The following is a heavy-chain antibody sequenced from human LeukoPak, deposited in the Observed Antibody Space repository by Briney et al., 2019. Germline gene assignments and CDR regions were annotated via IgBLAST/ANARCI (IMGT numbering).Heavy chain of an antibody. CDR2: ISGSGSSI. CDR3: ARGQLWQTGWFDP. D-gene: IGHD5-18*01. CDR1: GFTFTSYE. V-gene: IGHV3-48*03. J-gene: IGHJ5*02. Sequence: GGSLRLSCAASGFTFTSYEMNWVRQAPGKGLEWVSYISGSGSSIYYADSVEGRFTISRDNAKHSLYLQMNSLTAEDTAVYYCARGQLWQTGWFDPWGQGTLVTVSS.